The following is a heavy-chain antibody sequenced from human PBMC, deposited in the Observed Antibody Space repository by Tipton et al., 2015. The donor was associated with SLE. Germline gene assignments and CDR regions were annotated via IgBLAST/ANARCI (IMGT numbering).Heavy chain of an antibody. Sequence: QLVQSGPEVKPPGASVKVSCRASGYTFNAYYLHWVRQAPGIGLEWMGRINPHSGGTDFAQKFQGRVTMTRDTSISTAYMELSRLRTDDTAVYYCARTSWGTAMVDYWGQGALVTVS. D-gene: IGHD5-18*01. V-gene: IGHV1-2*06. J-gene: IGHJ4*02. CDR3: ARTSWGTAMVDY. CDR2: INPHSGGT. CDR1: GYTFNAYY.